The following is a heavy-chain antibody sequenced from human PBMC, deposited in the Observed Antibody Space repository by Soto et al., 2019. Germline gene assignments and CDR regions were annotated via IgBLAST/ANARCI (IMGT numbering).Heavy chain of an antibody. D-gene: IGHD6-13*01. Sequence: NPSETLSLTCAVYGGSFSGYYWSWIRQPPGKGLEWIGEINHSGSTNYNPSLKSRVTISVDTSKNQFSLKLSSVTAADTAVYYCARGQGIAAAGTRWFDPWGQGTLVTVSS. CDR1: GGSFSGYY. CDR2: INHSGST. V-gene: IGHV4-34*01. CDR3: ARGQGIAAAGTRWFDP. J-gene: IGHJ5*02.